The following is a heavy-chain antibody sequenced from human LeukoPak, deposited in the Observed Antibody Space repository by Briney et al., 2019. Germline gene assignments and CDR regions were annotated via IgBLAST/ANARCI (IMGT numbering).Heavy chain of an antibody. Sequence: GGSLRLSCAVSGFSFTNVWMNWVRQAPGKGLEWVAVISHHGSDQYYADSVKGRFTISRDNTKNSLYLHMDSLRAEDTAVYYCARDTYRFFDLWGRGTLVTVSS. CDR2: ISHHGSDQ. J-gene: IGHJ2*01. CDR1: GFSFTNVW. V-gene: IGHV3-30*03. CDR3: ARDTYRFFDL.